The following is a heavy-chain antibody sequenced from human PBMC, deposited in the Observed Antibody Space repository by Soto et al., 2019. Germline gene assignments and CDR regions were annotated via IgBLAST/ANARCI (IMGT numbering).Heavy chain of an antibody. Sequence: QVHLVQSGVEVKTPGASVKVSCQASGYTFFTYGISWVRQAPGQGLEWMGWISTYSGDTKYAQKFQGRVTMTTDTSTTTAYLELRSLRSDDTAVYYCARHHGPTTSENWCAPWGQGTLVTVSS. D-gene: IGHD5-12*01. CDR3: ARHHGPTTSENWCAP. CDR2: ISTYSGDT. J-gene: IGHJ5*02. V-gene: IGHV1-18*01. CDR1: GYTFFTYG.